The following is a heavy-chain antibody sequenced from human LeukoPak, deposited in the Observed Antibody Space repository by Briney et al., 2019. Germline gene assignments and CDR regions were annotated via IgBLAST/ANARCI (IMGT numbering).Heavy chain of an antibody. CDR2: IYYSGTT. V-gene: IGHV4-31*03. D-gene: IGHD4-17*01. Sequence: SETLSLTCTVSGGSISSGHYWSWIRQHPGKGLEWIGYIYYSGTTCYNPSLKSRVTISVDTSKNQFSLKLTSVTAADTAVYYCARDVSGYGDQIDIWGQGTVVTVSS. CDR3: ARDVSGYGDQIDI. CDR1: GGSISSGHY. J-gene: IGHJ3*02.